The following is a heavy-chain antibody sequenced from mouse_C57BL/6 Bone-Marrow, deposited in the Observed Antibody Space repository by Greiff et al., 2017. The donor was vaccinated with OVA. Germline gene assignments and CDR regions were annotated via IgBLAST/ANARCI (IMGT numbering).Heavy chain of an antibody. CDR1: GYSITSGYY. Sequence: EVKVEESGPGLVKPSQSLSLTCSVTGYSITSGYYWNWIRQFPGNKLEWMGYISYDGSNNYNPSLKNRISITRDTSKNQFFLKLNSVTTEDTATYYCARENSIAWFAYWGQGTLVTVSA. V-gene: IGHV3-6*01. CDR2: ISYDGSN. J-gene: IGHJ3*01. D-gene: IGHD2-10*02. CDR3: ARENSIAWFAY.